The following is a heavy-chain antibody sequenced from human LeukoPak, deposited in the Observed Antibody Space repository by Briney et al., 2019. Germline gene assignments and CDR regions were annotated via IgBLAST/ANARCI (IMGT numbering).Heavy chain of an antibody. D-gene: IGHD1-26*01. CDR3: ARGRGSYSLDY. CDR1: RYTFAGYS. Sequence: SVKVSCKASRYTFAGYSMHWVRQAPGQGLEWMGWINPNSGGTNYAQKFQGRVTMTGDTSISTAYMELSRLTSDDTAVYYCARGRGSYSLDYWGQGTLVTVSS. J-gene: IGHJ4*02. CDR2: INPNSGGT. V-gene: IGHV1-2*02.